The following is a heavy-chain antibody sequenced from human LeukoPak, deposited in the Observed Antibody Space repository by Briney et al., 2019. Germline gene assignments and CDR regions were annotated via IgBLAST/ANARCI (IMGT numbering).Heavy chain of an antibody. V-gene: IGHV4-34*01. D-gene: IGHD1-26*01. J-gene: IGHJ4*02. CDR3: ASAQGGSYYVDY. Sequence: PSETLSLTCAVYGGSFSGYYWSWIRQPPGKGLEWIGEINHSGSTNYNPSLKSRVTISVDTSKNQLSLKLSSVTAADTAMYYCASAQGGSYYVDYWGQGTLVTVSS. CDR2: INHSGST. CDR1: GGSFSGYY.